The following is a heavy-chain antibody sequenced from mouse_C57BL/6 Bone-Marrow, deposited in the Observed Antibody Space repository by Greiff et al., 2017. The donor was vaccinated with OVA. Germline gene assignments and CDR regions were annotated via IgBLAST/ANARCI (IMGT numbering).Heavy chain of an antibody. D-gene: IGHD3-2*02. V-gene: IGHV1-64*01. CDR1: GYTFTSYW. J-gene: IGHJ3*01. CDR3: ARDSSGYPFAY. CDR2: IHPNSGST. Sequence: QVQLQQPGAELVKPGASVKLSCKASGYTFTSYWMHWVKQRPGQGLEWIGMIHPNSGSTNYNEKFKGKATLTVDKSSSTAYMQLSSLTSEDSAVYYCARDSSGYPFAYWGQGTLVTVSA.